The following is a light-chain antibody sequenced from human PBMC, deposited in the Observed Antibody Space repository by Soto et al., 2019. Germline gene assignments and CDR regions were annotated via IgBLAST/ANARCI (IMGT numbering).Light chain of an antibody. V-gene: IGKV1-5*01. J-gene: IGKJ2*01. CDR3: QQYESFSPYT. CDR1: ESVSSS. CDR2: DAS. Sequence: DIRMTQSPSTLSAVVGDRVTITCRASESVSSSVAWYQQKPGKAPKLLIYDASTLESGVPSRFSGSGFGTEFTLTINSLQPDDFGTYYCQQYESFSPYTFGRGTRLDIK.